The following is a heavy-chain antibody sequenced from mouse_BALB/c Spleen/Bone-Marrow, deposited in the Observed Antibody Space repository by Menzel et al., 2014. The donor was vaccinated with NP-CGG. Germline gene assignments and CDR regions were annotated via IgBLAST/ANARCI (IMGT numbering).Heavy chain of an antibody. CDR1: GYAFSSYW. V-gene: IGHV1-80*01. CDR3: ARGDGNYPFYAMDY. D-gene: IGHD2-1*01. CDR2: IYPGDGDT. Sequence: VQLQQSGAALVRPGSSVKISCKASGYAFSSYWMNWVKQRPGQGLEWIGQIYPGDGDTNYNGKFKGKATLTADKSSSTAYMQLSSLTSEDSAVYFCARGDGNYPFYAMDYWGQGTSVTVSS. J-gene: IGHJ4*01.